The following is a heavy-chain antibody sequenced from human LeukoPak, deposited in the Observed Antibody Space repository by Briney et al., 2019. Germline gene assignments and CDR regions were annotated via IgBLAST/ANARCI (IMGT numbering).Heavy chain of an antibody. CDR1: GFTFSSYA. D-gene: IGHD6-13*01. J-gene: IGHJ4*02. CDR3: AKSDGTAAETKYYFDY. Sequence: PGRSLRLSCAASGFTFSSYAMSWVRQAPGKGLEWVSAISGSGGSTYYADSVKGRFTISRDNSKNTLYLQMNSLRAEDTAVYYCAKSDGTAAETKYYFDYWGQGTLVTVSS. CDR2: ISGSGGST. V-gene: IGHV3-23*01.